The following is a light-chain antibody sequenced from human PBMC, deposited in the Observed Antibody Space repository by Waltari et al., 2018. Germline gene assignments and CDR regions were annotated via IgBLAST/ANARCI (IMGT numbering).Light chain of an antibody. CDR2: GGS. CDR1: QSVSSN. J-gene: IGKJ4*01. Sequence: EIVMTQSPATLSVSPGERATLSCRASQSVSSNLAWYQQKPGQAPRLLIYGGSTRTTGIPAKFSGRGSGTDFNLTISSLQSEDFAVYYCQQYNNWPLTFGGGTKVEIK. V-gene: IGKV3-15*01. CDR3: QQYNNWPLT.